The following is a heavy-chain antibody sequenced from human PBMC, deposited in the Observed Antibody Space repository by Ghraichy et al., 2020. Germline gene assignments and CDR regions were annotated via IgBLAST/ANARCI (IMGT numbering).Heavy chain of an antibody. Sequence: SETLSLTCTVSGDSIGSDNWWTWIRQTPEKGLQWIGEIYRTGSTNYNPSLKGRVTISMDKSNNQFSLTMYSVTAADTAIYYCAKDAGPGATYFDSWGQGALVTVSS. CDR3: AKDAGPGATYFDS. CDR2: IYRTGST. D-gene: IGHD6-25*01. CDR1: GDSIGSDNW. V-gene: IGHV4-4*02. J-gene: IGHJ4*02.